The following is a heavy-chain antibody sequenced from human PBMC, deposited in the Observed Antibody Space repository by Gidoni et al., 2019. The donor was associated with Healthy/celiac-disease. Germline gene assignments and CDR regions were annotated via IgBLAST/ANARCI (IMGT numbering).Heavy chain of an antibody. CDR3: ARWFGELFFFDY. CDR2: IYYSGST. Sequence: QLQLQESGPGLVKPSQTLSLTCTFSGGSNSSGGYYWSWIRQHPGKGLEWIGYIYYSGSTYYNPSIKSRVTISVDTSKNQFSLKLSSVTAADTAVYYCARWFGELFFFDYWGQGTLVTVSS. D-gene: IGHD3-10*01. CDR1: GGSNSSGGYY. J-gene: IGHJ4*02. V-gene: IGHV4-31*03.